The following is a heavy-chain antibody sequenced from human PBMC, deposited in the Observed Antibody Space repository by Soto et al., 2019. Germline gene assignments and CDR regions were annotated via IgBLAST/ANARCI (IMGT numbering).Heavy chain of an antibody. CDR3: ARTRVKESVAEWFDP. Sequence: SGPTLVNPTQTLTLTCTFSGFSLSTSGMRVSWIRQPPGKALEWLARIDWDDDKFYSTSLKTRLTISKDTSKNQVVLTMTNMDPVDTATYYCARTRVKESVAEWFDPWGQGTLVTRLL. V-gene: IGHV2-70*04. CDR1: GFSLSTSGMR. J-gene: IGHJ5*02. CDR2: IDWDDDK. D-gene: IGHD6-19*01.